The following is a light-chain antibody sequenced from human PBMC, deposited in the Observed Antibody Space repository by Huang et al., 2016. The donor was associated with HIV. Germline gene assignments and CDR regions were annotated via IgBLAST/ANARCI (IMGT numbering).Light chain of an antibody. CDR3: QQYDNMYT. V-gene: IGKV1-33*01. Sequence: DIQMTQSPSSLSASVGDRVTITCQASQDIRNYLNWYHQKPGKAPKLLIFDVANVEKGVPSRFSGSGSGTDFNFTINSLQPEDIGTYYCQQYDNMYTFGQGTKLEIK. CDR2: DVA. CDR1: QDIRNY. J-gene: IGKJ2*01.